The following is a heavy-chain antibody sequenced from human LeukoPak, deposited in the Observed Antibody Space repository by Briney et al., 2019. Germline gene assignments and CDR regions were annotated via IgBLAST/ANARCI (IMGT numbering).Heavy chain of an antibody. CDR1: GFTFDDYG. V-gene: IGHV3-20*04. CDR3: AGSGWQVYLDY. J-gene: IGHJ4*02. Sequence: GGSLRLSCAASGFTFDDYGMSWVRQAPGKGLEWVSGINWNGGSTGYADSVKGRFTISRDNAKNSLYLQMNSLRAEDTGVYYRAGSGWQVYLDYWGQGALVTVSS. CDR2: INWNGGST. D-gene: IGHD6-19*01.